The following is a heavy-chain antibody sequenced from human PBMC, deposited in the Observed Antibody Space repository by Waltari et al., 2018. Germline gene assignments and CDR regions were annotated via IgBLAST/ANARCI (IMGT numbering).Heavy chain of an antibody. D-gene: IGHD3-9*01. Sequence: QVQLQESGPGLVRPSQTLSLTCTVSGGSISSGSVYWTWIRQPAGKGLEWVGHIFTSGGTHYNPFLKSRVSVSLDPSDNQFSLRLSSVTAADTAVYYCARDEARYYDIMTGGGYYGLDVWGQGTTVTVSS. CDR1: GGSISSGSVY. CDR3: ARDEARYYDIMTGGGYYGLDV. V-gene: IGHV4-61*02. CDR2: IFTSGGT. J-gene: IGHJ6*02.